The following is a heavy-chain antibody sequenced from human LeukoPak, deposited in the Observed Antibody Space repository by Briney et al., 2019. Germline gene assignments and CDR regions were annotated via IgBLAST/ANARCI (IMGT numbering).Heavy chain of an antibody. CDR2: IYHSGST. Sequence: SETLSLTCTVSGYSISSGYYWGWIWQPPGKGLEWIGSIYHSGSTYYNPSLKSRVTISVDTSKNQFSLKLSSVTAADTAVYYCARVWGWDAFDIWGQGTMVTVSS. CDR3: ARVWGWDAFDI. D-gene: IGHD7-27*01. J-gene: IGHJ3*02. CDR1: GYSISSGYY. V-gene: IGHV4-38-2*02.